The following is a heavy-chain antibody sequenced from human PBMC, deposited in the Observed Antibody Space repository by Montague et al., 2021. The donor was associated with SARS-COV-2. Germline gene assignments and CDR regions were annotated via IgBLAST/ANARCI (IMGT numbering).Heavy chain of an antibody. Sequence: SETLSLTCAVYAGSFSGYYWSWIRQPPGKGLEWIGSIYNSGSTYYNPSLKSRVTISVDTSKDQFYLKLSSVTAADTAVYYCARLRGHYGGTYDTFDIWGQGTMVTVSS. D-gene: IGHD4-23*01. V-gene: IGHV4-34*01. CDR2: IYNSGST. CDR1: AGSFSGYY. J-gene: IGHJ3*02. CDR3: ARLRGHYGGTYDTFDI.